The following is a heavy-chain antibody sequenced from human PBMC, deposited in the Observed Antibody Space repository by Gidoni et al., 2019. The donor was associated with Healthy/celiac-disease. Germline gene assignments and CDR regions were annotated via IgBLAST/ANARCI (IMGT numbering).Heavy chain of an antibody. CDR1: GSSFTRYW. V-gene: IGHV5-51*01. Sequence: EVQLVQSGAAVKKPGESPKLSCKGSGSSFTRYWIGWVSQMPGKGLEWMGIIYPGDSDTSYSPSFQGQVTISADKSISTAYLQWSSLKASDTAMYYCARPMASSGRYEGRGEDYWGQGTLVTVSS. CDR2: IYPGDSDT. J-gene: IGHJ4*02. CDR3: ARPMASSGRYEGRGEDY. D-gene: IGHD6-19*01.